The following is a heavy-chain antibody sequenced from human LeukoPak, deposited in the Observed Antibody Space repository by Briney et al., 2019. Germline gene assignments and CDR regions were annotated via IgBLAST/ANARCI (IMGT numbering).Heavy chain of an antibody. J-gene: IGHJ4*02. Sequence: GGSLRLSCAASGFTFSSYTMNGVRQAPGKGLEGVSYISSGSNTIYYAGSVKGRFTISRDNTKNSLYLQINSLRAEDTAVDYWAIGGTMVRGGTFDYWGQGTLVTVSS. CDR2: ISSGSNTI. V-gene: IGHV3-48*04. CDR1: GFTFSSYT. D-gene: IGHD3-10*01. CDR3: AIGGTMVRGGTFDY.